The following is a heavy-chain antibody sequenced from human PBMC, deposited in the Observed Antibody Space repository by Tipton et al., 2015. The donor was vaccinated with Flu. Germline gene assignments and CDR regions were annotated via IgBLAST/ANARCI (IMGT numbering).Heavy chain of an antibody. V-gene: IGHV4-38-2*02. D-gene: IGHD3-22*01. J-gene: IGHJ4*02. CDR3: ARDSPYDSSGYYSDY. Sequence: TLSLTCVVSGDSISANYWSWIRQAPGKGLEWVGSIFYSGSFSGGSTYYNPSLKSRVTISVDTSKNQFSLKLSSVTAADTAIYYCARDSPYDSSGYYSDYWGQGTQVTVSS. CDR1: GDSISANY. CDR2: IFYSGSFSGGST.